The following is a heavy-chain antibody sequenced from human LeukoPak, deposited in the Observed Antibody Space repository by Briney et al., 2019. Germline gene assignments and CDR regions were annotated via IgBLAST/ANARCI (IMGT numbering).Heavy chain of an antibody. CDR2: IKEDGGQK. CDR1: GLTFSRSW. Sequence: GGSLRLSCAASGLTFSRSWMHWVRQTPGKGLEWVAGIKEDGGQKDYVASVRGRFTISRDNARNSLYLQMNNLRADDTAVYYCATGGPMGSSWGQGTLVIVSA. D-gene: IGHD3-10*01. V-gene: IGHV3-7*01. CDR3: ATGGPMGSS. J-gene: IGHJ4*02.